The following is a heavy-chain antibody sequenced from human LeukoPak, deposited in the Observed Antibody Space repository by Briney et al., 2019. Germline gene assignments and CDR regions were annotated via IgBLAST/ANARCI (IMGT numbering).Heavy chain of an antibody. CDR3: ARQGAGASYYDPTGLPRGAFDS. V-gene: IGHV5-51*01. Sequence: GESLKISCRASGYIFTNYWIGWVRWMSGEGLPWMGSILPGDSDTRYSPSFRGQVTISAETSTRTAYLQWTSLRASDSAIYYCARQGAGASYYDPTGLPRGAFDSWGQGTTVTVSS. J-gene: IGHJ3*02. CDR1: GYIFTNYW. CDR2: ILPGDSDT. D-gene: IGHD3-22*01.